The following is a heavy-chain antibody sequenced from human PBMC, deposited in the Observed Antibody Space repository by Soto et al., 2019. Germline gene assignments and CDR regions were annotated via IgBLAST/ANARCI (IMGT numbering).Heavy chain of an antibody. J-gene: IGHJ4*02. CDR3: ARDAGFYGSGSLPYFDY. V-gene: IGHV1-46*01. Sequence: SVKVSCKASGYTFTSYYMHWVRQAPGQGLEWMGIINPSGGSTSYAQKFQGRVTMTRDTSTSTVYMELSSLRSEDTAVYYCARDAGFYGSGSLPYFDYWGQGTLVTVSS. CDR2: INPSGGST. D-gene: IGHD3-10*01. CDR1: GYTFTSYY.